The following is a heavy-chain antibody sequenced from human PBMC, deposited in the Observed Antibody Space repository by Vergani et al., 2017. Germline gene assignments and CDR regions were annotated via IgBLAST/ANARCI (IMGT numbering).Heavy chain of an antibody. CDR3: GRVGATTYYFDY. D-gene: IGHD1-26*01. Sequence: EVDLVESGGGLAQPGGSLRLSCEASGITFWKFGMHWVRQGPGKGLEWVSGISWNSGAVDYADSVRGRFTISRDNAKNSLFLEMNSLRFEDTAVYYCGRVGATTYYFDYWGQGTLVTVSS. J-gene: IGHJ4*02. CDR1: GITFWKFG. CDR2: ISWNSGAV. V-gene: IGHV3-9*01.